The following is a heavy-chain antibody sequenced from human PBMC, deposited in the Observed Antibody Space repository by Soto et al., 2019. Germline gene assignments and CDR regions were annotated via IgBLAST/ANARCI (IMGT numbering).Heavy chain of an antibody. Sequence: GGSLRLSCAASGFTFSSYAMSWVRQAPGKGLEWVSAISGSGGSTYYADSGKGRLSNSRDDSKNTLYLQMNSLRAEDTAVYYCAKSAVVVPAAMPSWCWFDPWGQGTLVTVSS. CDR1: GFTFSSYA. CDR2: ISGSGGST. CDR3: AKSAVVVPAAMPSWCWFDP. D-gene: IGHD2-2*01. J-gene: IGHJ5*02. V-gene: IGHV3-23*01.